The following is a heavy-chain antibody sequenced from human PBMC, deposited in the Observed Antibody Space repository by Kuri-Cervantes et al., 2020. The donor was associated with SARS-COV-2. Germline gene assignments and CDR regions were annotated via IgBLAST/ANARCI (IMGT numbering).Heavy chain of an antibody. Sequence: ASVKVSCKASGYTFTSYYMHWVRQAPGQGLEWMGIINPSGGSTSYAQKFQGRVTMTRDTSTSTVYTELRSLRSDDTAVYYCARGEGAAPDLDAFDIWGQGTMVTVSS. V-gene: IGHV1-46*01. CDR3: ARGEGAAPDLDAFDI. CDR1: GYTFTSYY. D-gene: IGHD1-26*01. CDR2: INPSGGST. J-gene: IGHJ3*02.